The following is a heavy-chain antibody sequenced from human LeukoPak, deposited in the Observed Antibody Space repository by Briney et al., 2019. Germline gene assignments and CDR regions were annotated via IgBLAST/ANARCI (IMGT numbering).Heavy chain of an antibody. D-gene: IGHD6-19*01. V-gene: IGHV3-30*18. CDR1: GFTFSSYG. CDR2: ISYDGSNK. CDR3: AKVGIAVADIDY. J-gene: IGHJ4*02. Sequence: GGSRRLSCAASGFTFSSYGVHWVRQAPGKGLEWVAVISYDGSNKYYADSVKGRFTISRDNSMDTLYLQMNSLRAEDTAVYYCAKVGIAVADIDYWGQGALVTVSS.